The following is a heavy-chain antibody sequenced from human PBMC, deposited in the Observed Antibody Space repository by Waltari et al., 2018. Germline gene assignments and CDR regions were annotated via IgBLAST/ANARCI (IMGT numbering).Heavy chain of an antibody. Sequence: QVQLQESGPGLVKPSQTLSLTCTVSGGSISSGGYYWSWIRQHPGKGLEWIGYIYYSGSTDTNPSLKRRVTISVDTSKNQFSLKLSSVTAADTAVYYCARANYYYDSSGYPFDYWGQGTLVTVSS. J-gene: IGHJ4*02. CDR1: GGSISSGGYY. V-gene: IGHV4-31*03. CDR2: IYYSGST. D-gene: IGHD3-22*01. CDR3: ARANYYYDSSGYPFDY.